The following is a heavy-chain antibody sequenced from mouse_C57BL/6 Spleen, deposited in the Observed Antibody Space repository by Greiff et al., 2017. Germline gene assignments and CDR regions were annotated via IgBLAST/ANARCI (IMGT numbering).Heavy chain of an antibody. J-gene: IGHJ4*01. CDR3: ARCVYEGAMDY. Sequence: EVQLQQSGPELVKPGASVKISCKASGYTFTDYYMNWVKQSHGKSLEWIGDINPNNGGTSYNQKFKGKATLTVDKSSSTAYMELRSLTSEDSAVYYCARCVYEGAMDYWGQGTSVTVSS. D-gene: IGHD2-3*01. CDR1: GYTFTDYY. CDR2: INPNNGGT. V-gene: IGHV1-26*01.